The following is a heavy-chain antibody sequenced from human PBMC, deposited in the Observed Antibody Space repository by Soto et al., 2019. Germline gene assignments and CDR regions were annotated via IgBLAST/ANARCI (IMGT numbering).Heavy chain of an antibody. D-gene: IGHD1-1*01. CDR3: VRDTGRSLASVRLDA. CDR2: INPDSGIT. Sequence: QVQLVQSGAELKKPGASVKVSCKASGYTFTASYIHWVRQAPGQGLEWMGWINPDSGITNYARKFQGRVTLTGDTSISTAYMELNTLKSDYSALYYCVRDTGRSLASVRLDAWGQGTLVTVSS. V-gene: IGHV1-2*02. J-gene: IGHJ5*02. CDR1: GYTFTASY.